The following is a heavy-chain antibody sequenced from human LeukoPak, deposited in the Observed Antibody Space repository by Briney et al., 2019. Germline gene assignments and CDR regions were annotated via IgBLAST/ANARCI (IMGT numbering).Heavy chain of an antibody. Sequence: ASVKVSCKASGYTLTGAYMHWVRQAPGQGLEWVGWINPNSGETKFAPKFQGRVTMTRDTSLSTAFMDLGGLRSDDTAVYYCARVLFNSGYDSWGQGSLVTVSS. D-gene: IGHD4-23*01. V-gene: IGHV1-2*02. CDR3: ARVLFNSGYDS. CDR1: GYTLTGAY. J-gene: IGHJ5*01. CDR2: INPNSGET.